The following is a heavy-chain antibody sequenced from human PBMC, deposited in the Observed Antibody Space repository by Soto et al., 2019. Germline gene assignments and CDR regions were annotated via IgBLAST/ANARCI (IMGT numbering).Heavy chain of an antibody. J-gene: IGHJ4*02. V-gene: IGHV3-23*01. CDR1: GFTFSSHA. CDR2: ITGSGGST. CDR3: AKDLIGYCSSTSCYGLYFDD. Sequence: QPGGSLRLSCAVSGFTFSSHAMSWVRQAPGKGLECVSSITGSGGSTYYADSVKGRFTISRDKSKNTLYLQMNSLRGEDTAVYYCAKDLIGYCSSTSCYGLYFDDWGQGTLVPVAS. D-gene: IGHD2-2*01.